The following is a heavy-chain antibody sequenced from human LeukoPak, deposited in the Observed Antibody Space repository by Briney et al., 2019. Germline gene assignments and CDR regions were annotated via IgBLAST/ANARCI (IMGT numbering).Heavy chain of an antibody. CDR1: GSSITRGDY. V-gene: IGHV4-38-2*02. CDR3: ARSGPYYYHYVDV. D-gene: IGHD3-10*01. J-gene: IGHJ6*03. CDR2: IYHSGST. Sequence: SETLSLTCTVSGSSITRGDYWGWIRQPPGKGLEWIGVIYHSGSTYYNPSLKSRVVISVDTSKNQFSLRLSSVSAADTAVYYCARSGPYYYHYVDVWGKGTTVTASS.